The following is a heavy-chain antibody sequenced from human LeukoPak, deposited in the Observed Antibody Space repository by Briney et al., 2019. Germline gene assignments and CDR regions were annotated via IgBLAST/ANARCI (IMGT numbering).Heavy chain of an antibody. CDR1: GGSISSGGYY. V-gene: IGHV4-31*03. Sequence: PSETLSLTCTVSGGSISSGGYYWSGIRQHPGKGLEWIGYVYYSGSTYYNPSLKSRVTISVDTSKNQFSLKLSSVTAADTAVYYCARSPQWLGHWFDPWGQGTLVTVSS. J-gene: IGHJ5*02. CDR3: ARSPQWLGHWFDP. CDR2: VYYSGST. D-gene: IGHD6-19*01.